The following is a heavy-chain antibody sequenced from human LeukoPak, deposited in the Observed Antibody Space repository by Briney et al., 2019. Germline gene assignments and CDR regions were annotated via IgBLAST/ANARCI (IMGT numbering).Heavy chain of an antibody. CDR2: IYYSGST. Sequence: SETLSLTCTVSGGSISSSSYYWGWIRQPPGKGLEWIGSIYYSGSTYYNPSLKSRVTISVDTSKNQFSLKLSSVTAADTAVYYWGRPRQGTPLVVFNIWGKGKRVTVFS. V-gene: IGHV4-39*07. J-gene: IGHJ3*02. CDR1: GGSISSSSYY. D-gene: IGHD3-10*01. CDR3: GRPRQGTPLVVFNI.